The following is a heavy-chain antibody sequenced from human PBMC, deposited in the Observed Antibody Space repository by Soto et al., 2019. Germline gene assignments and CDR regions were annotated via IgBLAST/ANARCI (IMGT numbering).Heavy chain of an antibody. CDR1: GFPFNIHA. J-gene: IGHJ4*02. D-gene: IGHD3-10*01. V-gene: IGHV3-23*01. CDR3: VKAKGAGSHTAHFFDA. Sequence: QLLDSGGALVQPGGSLRLSCAASGFPFNIHAMNWVRLAPGRGLQWVAGVSDDGFFKYYAQSLRGRFAISRDNSANTVSLQMNALRVEDTAVYFCVKAKGAGSHTAHFFDAWGPGTVVTVSA. CDR2: VSDDGFFK.